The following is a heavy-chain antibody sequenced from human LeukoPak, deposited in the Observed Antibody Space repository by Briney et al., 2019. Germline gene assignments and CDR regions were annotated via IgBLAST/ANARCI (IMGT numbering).Heavy chain of an antibody. CDR2: INWNGGST. CDR1: GFTFDDHD. CDR3: ARGKMVGATAWGGLDY. Sequence: RSGGSLRLSCVASGFTFDDHDMSWVRQAPGKGLEWVSNINWNGGSTGYADSVKGRFTISRDNAKNSLYLQMNSLRAEDTAFYYCARGKMVGATAWGGLDYWGRGTLVTVSS. J-gene: IGHJ4*02. V-gene: IGHV3-20*04. D-gene: IGHD1-26*01.